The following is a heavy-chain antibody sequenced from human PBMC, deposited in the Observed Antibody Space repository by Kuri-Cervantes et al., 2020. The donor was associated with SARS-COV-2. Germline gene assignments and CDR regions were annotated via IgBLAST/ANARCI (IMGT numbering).Heavy chain of an antibody. CDR1: GFTFSSYG. D-gene: IGHD3-22*01. CDR3: AKDADYYDSGGDGMDV. J-gene: IGHJ6*02. V-gene: IGHV3-30*18. CDR2: ISYDGSNK. Sequence: GESLKISCAASGFTFSSYGMHWVRQAPGKGLEWVAVISYDGSNKYYADSVKGRFTISRDNSKNTLYLRMNSLRAEDTAVYYCAKDADYYDSGGDGMDVWGQGTTVTVSS.